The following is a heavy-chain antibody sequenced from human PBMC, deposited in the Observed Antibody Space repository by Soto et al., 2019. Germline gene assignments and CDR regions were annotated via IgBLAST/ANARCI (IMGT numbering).Heavy chain of an antibody. CDR1: GYTFTSYA. J-gene: IGHJ6*03. CDR3: ARDWCGSDSFYYYYYMDV. Sequence: QVQLVQSGAEVKKPGASVKVSCKASGYTFTSYAMHWVRQAPGQRLEWMGWINAGNGNTKYSQKFQGRVTITRDTSASTAYMELSSLRSEDTAVYYCARDWCGSDSFYYYYYMDVWGKGTTVTVSS. D-gene: IGHD5-12*01. CDR2: INAGNGNT. V-gene: IGHV1-3*01.